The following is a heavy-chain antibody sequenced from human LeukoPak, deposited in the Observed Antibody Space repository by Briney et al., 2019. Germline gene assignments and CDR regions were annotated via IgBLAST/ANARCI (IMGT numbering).Heavy chain of an antibody. CDR3: AKAYYYDSSGYYQFDY. Sequence: GGSLRLSCAASGFTFSSYAMSWVRQAPGKGLEWVSAISGSGGSTYYADSVKGRFTISRDNSKNTLYLQMNSLRVEDTAVYYCAKAYYYDSSGYYQFDYWGQGTLVTVSS. CDR1: GFTFSSYA. D-gene: IGHD3-22*01. CDR2: ISGSGGST. J-gene: IGHJ4*02. V-gene: IGHV3-23*01.